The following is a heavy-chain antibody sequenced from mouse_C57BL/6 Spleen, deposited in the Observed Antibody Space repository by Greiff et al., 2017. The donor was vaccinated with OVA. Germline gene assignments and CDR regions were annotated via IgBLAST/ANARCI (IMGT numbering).Heavy chain of an antibody. Sequence: VQLQQPGAELVMPGASVKLSCKASGYTLTSYWMHWVKQRPGQGLEWIGEHDPSDSYTNYNQKFKGKSTLTVEKASSTAYMQLSSLTSEDSAVYYCARFGYYGSSYGYWGQGTTLTVSS. CDR1: GYTLTSYW. J-gene: IGHJ2*01. V-gene: IGHV1-69*01. CDR2: HDPSDSYT. CDR3: ARFGYYGSSYGY. D-gene: IGHD1-1*01.